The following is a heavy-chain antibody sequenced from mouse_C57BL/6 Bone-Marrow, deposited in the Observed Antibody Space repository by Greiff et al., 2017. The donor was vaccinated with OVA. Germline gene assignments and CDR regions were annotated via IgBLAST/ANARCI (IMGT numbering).Heavy chain of an antibody. CDR3: TGELGSYYCDY. V-gene: IGHV6-3*01. Sequence: DVMLVESGGGLVQPGGSLKLSCVASGFTFSNYWMNWVRQSPEKGLEWVAQIRLKSDNYATHYAESVKGRFTISRDDSKSSVYLQMNNLRAEDTGIYYCTGELGSYYCDYWGQGTTLTVSS. CDR2: IRLKSDNYAT. CDR1: GFTFSNYW. D-gene: IGHD4-1*01. J-gene: IGHJ2*01.